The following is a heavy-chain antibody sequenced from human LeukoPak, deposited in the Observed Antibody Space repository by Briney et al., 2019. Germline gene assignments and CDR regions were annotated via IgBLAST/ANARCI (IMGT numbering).Heavy chain of an antibody. J-gene: IGHJ4*02. D-gene: IGHD2-21*02. CDR2: VNHLKYT. CDR3: ARMTAGHDY. V-gene: IGHV4-34*01. Sequence: SETLSLTCGVSGTSFTSYYWCWIRQTPGKWLEWVRDVNHLKYTHMNPSLKSQVTISVNTSKIQSSLMMTYVTAADTAVYFCARMTAGHDYWGQGILVTVSS. CDR1: GTSFTSYY.